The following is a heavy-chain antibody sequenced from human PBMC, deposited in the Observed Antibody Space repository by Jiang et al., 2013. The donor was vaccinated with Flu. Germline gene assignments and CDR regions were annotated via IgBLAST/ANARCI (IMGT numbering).Heavy chain of an antibody. CDR2: ISAYNGNT. Sequence: GQGLEWMGWISAYNGNTNYAQKLQGRVTMTTDTSTSTAYMELRSLRSDDTAVYYCASGLRGHGYWGQGTLVTVSS. CDR3: ASGLRGHGY. V-gene: IGHV1-18*01. D-gene: IGHD2-8*01. J-gene: IGHJ4*02.